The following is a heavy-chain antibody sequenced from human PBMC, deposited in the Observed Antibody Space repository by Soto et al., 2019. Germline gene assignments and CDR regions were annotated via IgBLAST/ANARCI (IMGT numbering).Heavy chain of an antibody. V-gene: IGHV1-18*01. CDR1: GYTFSMSC. Sequence: QVQLVQSGAEVKKPGASVKVSCKSSGYTFSMSCISWVRQAPGQGLEWMGWISGYNGNTNYEQKFQDRVTMTTDTTTNTAYMELRSLRSDDTAVYYCAREGPRPYYYSGMDVWGQGTTVTVSS. CDR2: ISGYNGNT. CDR3: AREGPRPYYYSGMDV. J-gene: IGHJ6*02.